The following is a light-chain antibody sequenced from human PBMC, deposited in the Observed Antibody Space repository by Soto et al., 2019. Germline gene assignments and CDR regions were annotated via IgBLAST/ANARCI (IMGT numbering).Light chain of an antibody. CDR1: QSVSSSY. CDR3: QQYGSSPGGT. J-gene: IGKJ3*01. CDR2: GAS. Sequence: EIVLTQSPGTLSLSPGERATLSCRASQSVSSSYLAWYQQKPGQAPRLLIYGASSRATGIPDRFSGSGSGTDFTLTISRLEPEDFAVYYRQQYGSSPGGTFGPGTKVDIK. V-gene: IGKV3-20*01.